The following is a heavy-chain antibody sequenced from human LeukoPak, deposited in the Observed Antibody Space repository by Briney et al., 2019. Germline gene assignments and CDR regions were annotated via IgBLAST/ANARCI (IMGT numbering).Heavy chain of an antibody. V-gene: IGHV4-39*01. CDR3: ARHSSSSGASNWFDP. J-gene: IGHJ5*02. Sequence: SETLSLTCTVSGGSISSSSYYWGWIRQPPGKGLEWIGSIYYSGSTYYNPSLKSRVTISVDTSKNQFSLKLSSVTAAGTAAYYCARHSSSSGASNWFDPWGQGTLVTVSS. D-gene: IGHD6-6*01. CDR1: GGSISSSSYY. CDR2: IYYSGST.